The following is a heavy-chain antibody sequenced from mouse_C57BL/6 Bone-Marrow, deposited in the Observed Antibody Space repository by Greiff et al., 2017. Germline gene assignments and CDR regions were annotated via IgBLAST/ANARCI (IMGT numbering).Heavy chain of an antibody. Sequence: QVTLKVCGPGLLQPSQTLSLSCSFSGFSLSTFGLGVGWLRQPSGKGLEWLAHIWWDDDNYYTPALKSRLTISKDTSKNQVYLKIAKVDTADTSTDYCARNRADGYGVCWYSDFWGRGTTITVSS. CDR1: GFSLSTFGLG. V-gene: IGHV8-8*01. CDR3: ARNRADGYGVCWYSDF. D-gene: IGHD2-3*01. CDR2: IWWDDDN. J-gene: IGHJ1*03.